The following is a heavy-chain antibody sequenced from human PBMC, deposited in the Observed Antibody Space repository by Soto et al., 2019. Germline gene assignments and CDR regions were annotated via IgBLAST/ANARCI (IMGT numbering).Heavy chain of an antibody. CDR1: GYTFTSYG. CDR2: ISAHNGNT. CDR3: ARGRYGDY. V-gene: IGHV1-18*01. Sequence: QVHLVLSGAELKKPGASVKVSCKASGYTFTSYGITWVRQAPGQGLEWMGWISAHNGNTDYAQKLQGRVIVTRDTSTSTAYMELRSLISDGTAVYYCARGRYGDYWGQGALVTVSS. J-gene: IGHJ4*02. D-gene: IGHD1-1*01.